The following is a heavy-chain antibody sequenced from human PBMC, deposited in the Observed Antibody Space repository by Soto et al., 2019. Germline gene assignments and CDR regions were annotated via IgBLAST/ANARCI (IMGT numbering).Heavy chain of an antibody. CDR3: AKDQTVAGKVFWFDP. Sequence: PGGSLRLSCAASGFTFSSYAMSWVRQAPGKGLEWVSAISGSGGSTYYADSVKGRFTTSRDNSKNTLYLQMNSLRAEDTAVYYCAKDQTVAGKVFWFDPWGQGTLVTVSS. CDR1: GFTFSSYA. V-gene: IGHV3-23*01. J-gene: IGHJ5*02. D-gene: IGHD6-19*01. CDR2: ISGSGGST.